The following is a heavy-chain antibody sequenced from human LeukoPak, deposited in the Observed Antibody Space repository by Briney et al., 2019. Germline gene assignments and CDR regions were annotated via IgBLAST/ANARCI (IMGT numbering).Heavy chain of an antibody. Sequence: GGSLRLSCAASRFTFSSYSMNWVRQAPGKGLEWVSCISSSSSYIYYADSVKGRFTISRDNSKNTLYLQMNSLRAEDTAVHYCAKNTIVGAGVGSAGHWGQGTLVTVSS. CDR1: RFTFSSYS. D-gene: IGHD1-26*01. CDR3: AKNTIVGAGVGSAGH. CDR2: ISSSSSYI. V-gene: IGHV3-21*04. J-gene: IGHJ4*02.